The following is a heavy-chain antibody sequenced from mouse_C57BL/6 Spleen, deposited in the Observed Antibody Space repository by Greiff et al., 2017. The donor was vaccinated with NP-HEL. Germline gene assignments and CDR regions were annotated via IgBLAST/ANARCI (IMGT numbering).Heavy chain of an antibody. Sequence: QVQLQQSGAELARPGASVKLSCKASGYTFTSYGISWVKQRTGQGLEWIGEIYPRSGNTYYNEKFKGKATLTADKSSSTAYMELRSLTSEDSAVYFCARGRAYGNYEGWYFDVWGTGTTVTVSS. CDR3: ARGRAYGNYEGWYFDV. CDR2: IYPRSGNT. CDR1: GYTFTSYG. D-gene: IGHD2-1*01. J-gene: IGHJ1*03. V-gene: IGHV1-81*01.